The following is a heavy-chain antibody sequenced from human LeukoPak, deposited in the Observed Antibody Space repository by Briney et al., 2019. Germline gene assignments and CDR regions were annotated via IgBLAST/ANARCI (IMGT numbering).Heavy chain of an antibody. CDR3: ARDLGDGSPGGRFDY. J-gene: IGHJ4*02. D-gene: IGHD2-21*02. CDR2: IIPIFGTA. CDR1: GGTFSSYA. Sequence: GASVKVSCKASGGTFSSYAISWVRQAPGQGLEWMGGIIPIFGTANYAQKFQGRVTITTDESTSTAYMELSSLRSEDTAVYYCARDLGDGSPGGRFDYWGQGTLVTVSS. V-gene: IGHV1-69*05.